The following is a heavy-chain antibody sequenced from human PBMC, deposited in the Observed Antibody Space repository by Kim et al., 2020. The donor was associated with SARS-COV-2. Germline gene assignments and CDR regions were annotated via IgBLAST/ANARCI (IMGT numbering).Heavy chain of an antibody. CDR3: ARQHLCSGGSCYRDYYFDY. CDR1: GFTFSSYG. Sequence: GGSLRLSCAASGFTFSSYGMHWVRQAPGKGLEWVAVIWYDGSNKYYADSVKGRFTISRDNSKNTLYLQMNSLRAEDTAVYYCARQHLCSGGSCYRDYYFDYWGQGTLVTFSS. CDR2: IWYDGSNK. J-gene: IGHJ4*02. D-gene: IGHD2-15*01. V-gene: IGHV3-33*08.